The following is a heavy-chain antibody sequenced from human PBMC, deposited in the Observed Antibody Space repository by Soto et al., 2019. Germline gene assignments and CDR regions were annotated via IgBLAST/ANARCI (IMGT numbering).Heavy chain of an antibody. Sequence: PSETLSLTCTVSGGSISSGGYYWSWIRQHPGKGLEWIGYIYYSGSTYYNPSLKSRVTISVDTSKNQFSLKLSSVTAADTAVYYCARDRGITIFGVVTMGVFDYWGQGTLVTVSS. CDR2: IYYSGST. J-gene: IGHJ4*02. CDR1: GGSISSGGYY. D-gene: IGHD3-3*01. CDR3: ARDRGITIFGVVTMGVFDY. V-gene: IGHV4-31*03.